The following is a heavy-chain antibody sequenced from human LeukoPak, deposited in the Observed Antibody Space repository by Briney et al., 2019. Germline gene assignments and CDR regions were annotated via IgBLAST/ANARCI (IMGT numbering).Heavy chain of an antibody. CDR3: AKVRDAVYGDYVH. CDR1: GFTFFIQA. Sequence: PGGYLRLSCAGSGFTFFIQAMSWVRQAPGKGLEWVSSITDSGSSTFYADSVKGRFTTSRDNSKNILYLQMSSLRAEDTAVYYGAKVRDAVYGDYVHWGQGTLVTVSS. V-gene: IGHV3-23*01. J-gene: IGHJ4*02. CDR2: ITDSGSST. D-gene: IGHD4-17*01.